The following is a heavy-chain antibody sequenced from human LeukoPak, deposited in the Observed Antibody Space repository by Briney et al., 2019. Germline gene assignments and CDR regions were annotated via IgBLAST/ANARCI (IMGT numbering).Heavy chain of an antibody. CDR2: INPNSGDT. V-gene: IGHV1-2*02. CDR1: GYSFTGYY. CDR3: ARFPGYCSGGSCSGWFDP. D-gene: IGHD2-15*01. Sequence: ASVKVSCKASGYSFTGYYIHWVRQAPGQGLEWMSWINPNSGDTNFAQKFQGRVTMTRDTSISTVYMELRRLRSDDTAVYYCARFPGYCSGGSCSGWFDPWGQGTLVTVSS. J-gene: IGHJ5*02.